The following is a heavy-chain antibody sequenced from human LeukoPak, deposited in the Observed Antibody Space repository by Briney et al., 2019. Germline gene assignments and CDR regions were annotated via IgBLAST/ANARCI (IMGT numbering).Heavy chain of an antibody. CDR2: IYYSGST. Sequence: PSETLSLTCTGSGGSIRSSNCSGWIRQPPGKGLEWIGSIYYSGSTYYNPSLTSRVTMSVDTSKNQFSLRLSSVTAADTAAYYCARLRCAADCYSGRRHSGMDVWGHGTPVTVSS. D-gene: IGHD2-21*02. V-gene: IGHV4-39*01. CDR3: ARLRCAADCYSGRRHSGMDV. CDR1: GGSIRSSNC. J-gene: IGHJ6*02.